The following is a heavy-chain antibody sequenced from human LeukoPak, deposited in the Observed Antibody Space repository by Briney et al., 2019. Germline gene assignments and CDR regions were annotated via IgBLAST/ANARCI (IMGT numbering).Heavy chain of an antibody. CDR3: ARALIAAAGTLDY. CDR2: ISSDGSNK. Sequence: GGSLRLSCAASGFTFSSYAIHWVRQAPGKGLEWVAVISSDGSNKYYADSVKGRFTISRDNSKNTLYLQMNSLRAEDTAVYYCARALIAAAGTLDYWGQGTLVTVSS. D-gene: IGHD6-13*01. V-gene: IGHV3-30-3*01. J-gene: IGHJ4*02. CDR1: GFTFSSYA.